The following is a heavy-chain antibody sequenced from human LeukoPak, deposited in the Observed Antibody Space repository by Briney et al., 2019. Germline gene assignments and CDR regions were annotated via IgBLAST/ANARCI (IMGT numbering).Heavy chain of an antibody. D-gene: IGHD6-19*01. CDR3: ARGSFPDSGWYGNFDY. CDR1: GFTFRTFA. J-gene: IGHJ4*02. V-gene: IGHV3-30*04. CDR2: ISSDGSNK. Sequence: GGSLRLSCADSGFTFRTFAMHWVRQAPGKGLEWVAVISSDGSNKYYADSVKGRFTISRDNSKNTLYLQMNSLRADDTAVYYCARGSFPDSGWYGNFDYWGQGTLVTVSS.